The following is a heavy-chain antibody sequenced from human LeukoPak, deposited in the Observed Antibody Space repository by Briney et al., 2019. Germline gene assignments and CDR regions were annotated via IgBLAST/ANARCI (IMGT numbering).Heavy chain of an antibody. Sequence: ESGGSPRLSCAASGFTFSSSGMHWVRQAPGKGLEWVAFIRYDGSNKYYADSVKGRFTISRDNSKNTLYLQMNSLRAEDTAVYYCAKAGLQFLWFGELEYYYYMDVWGKGTTVTISS. J-gene: IGHJ6*03. CDR3: AKAGLQFLWFGELEYYYYMDV. CDR2: IRYDGSNK. D-gene: IGHD3-10*01. V-gene: IGHV3-30*02. CDR1: GFTFSSSG.